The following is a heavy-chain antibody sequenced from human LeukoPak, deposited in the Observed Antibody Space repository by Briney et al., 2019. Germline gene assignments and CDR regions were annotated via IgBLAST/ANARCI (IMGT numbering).Heavy chain of an antibody. Sequence: ASVKVSCKASGGTFSSYAISWVRQAPGQGLEWMGGIIPIFGTANYAQKFQGRVTITTDESTSTAYMELSSLRSEDTAVHYCAREALHDNWFDPWGQGTLVTVSS. J-gene: IGHJ5*02. CDR3: AREALHDNWFDP. V-gene: IGHV1-69*05. CDR2: IIPIFGTA. D-gene: IGHD4-11*01. CDR1: GGTFSSYA.